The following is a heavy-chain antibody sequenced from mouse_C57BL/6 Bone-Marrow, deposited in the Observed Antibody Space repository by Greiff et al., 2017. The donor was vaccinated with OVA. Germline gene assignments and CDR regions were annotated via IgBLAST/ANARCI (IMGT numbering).Heavy chain of an antibody. CDR2: IHPNSGST. CDR1: GYTFTSYW. Sequence: QVQLQQPGAELVKPGASVTLSCKASGYTFTSYWMHWVKQRPGQGLEWIGMIHPNSGSTNYNEKFKSKATLTVDKSSSTAYMQLSSLTSEDSAVYYCARGVYYYGSSYLYYAMDYWGQGTSVTVSS. CDR3: ARGVYYYGSSYLYYAMDY. V-gene: IGHV1-64*01. D-gene: IGHD1-1*01. J-gene: IGHJ4*01.